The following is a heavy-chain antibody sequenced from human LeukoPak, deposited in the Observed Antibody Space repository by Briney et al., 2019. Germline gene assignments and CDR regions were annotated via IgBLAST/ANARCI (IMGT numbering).Heavy chain of an antibody. V-gene: IGHV3-30*19. Sequence: GGSLRLSCAASGFSYSNAGMHWVRQAPGKGLEWVAFIPYYGTSQYYADSVKGRFTISRDNSQNTLYLQMNSLSAEDTAVYYCAGKNGLDYWGQGTLVTDSS. CDR2: IPYYGTSQ. J-gene: IGHJ4*02. CDR1: GFSYSNAG. CDR3: AGKNGLDY.